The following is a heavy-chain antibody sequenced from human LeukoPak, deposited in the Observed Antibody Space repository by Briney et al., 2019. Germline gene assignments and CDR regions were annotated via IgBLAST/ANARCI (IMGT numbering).Heavy chain of an antibody. CDR1: GDTFSSYA. CDR3: ARVGQWGLDRFHDY. Sequence: GASVKVSCKASGDTFSSYAISWVRQAPGQGLEWMGGIIPIFGTANYAQKFQGRVTITADESTSTAYMELSRLRSDDTAVFYCARVGQWGLDRFHDYWGQGTLVTVSS. J-gene: IGHJ4*02. V-gene: IGHV1-69*13. D-gene: IGHD1-26*01. CDR2: IIPIFGTA.